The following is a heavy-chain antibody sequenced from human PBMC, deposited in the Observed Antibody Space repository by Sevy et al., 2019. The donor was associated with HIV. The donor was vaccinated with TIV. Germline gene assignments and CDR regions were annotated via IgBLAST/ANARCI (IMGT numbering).Heavy chain of an antibody. CDR2: ISSSGSTI. CDR1: GFTFSDYY. Sequence: GGSLRLSCAASGFTFSDYYMSWIRQAPGKGLEWVSYISSSGSTIYYADSVKGRFTISRDNAKNSLYLQMNSLRAEDTAVYYCARDLLQVGDQFYMDVWGKGTTVTVSS. CDR3: ARDLLQVGDQFYMDV. J-gene: IGHJ6*03. V-gene: IGHV3-11*04.